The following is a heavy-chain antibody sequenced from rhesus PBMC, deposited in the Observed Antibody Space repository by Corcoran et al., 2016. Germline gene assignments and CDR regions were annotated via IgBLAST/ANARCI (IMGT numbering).Heavy chain of an antibody. J-gene: IGHJ6*01. CDR2: IYPGDSDT. D-gene: IGHD3-34*01. CDR3: AKRGGDYGLDS. Sequence: EVQLVQSGAEVKRPGESLRISCKTSGYSFTNYWISWVRQMPGKGLEWMGMIYPGDSDTRYSPSFQGQVTMSADKSISTAYLQWSSLKASDTATYYCAKRGGDYGLDSWGQGVVVTVSS. V-gene: IGHV5-2*01. CDR1: GYSFTNYW.